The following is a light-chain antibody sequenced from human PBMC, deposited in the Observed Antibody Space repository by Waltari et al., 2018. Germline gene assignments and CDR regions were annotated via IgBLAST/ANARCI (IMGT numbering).Light chain of an antibody. CDR2: DVS. CDR1: SSDVGGYNC. J-gene: IGLJ2*01. CDR3: SSKTSSSTVV. V-gene: IGLV2-14*03. Sequence: QSALTQPAPVSGSPGQSITISCTGTSSDVGGYNCVPWYQHRPGKAPKLLVFDVSNRPSGASNRFSGSKSGNTASLTIAGLQAGDEADYYCSSKTSSSTVVFGGGTKLTVL.